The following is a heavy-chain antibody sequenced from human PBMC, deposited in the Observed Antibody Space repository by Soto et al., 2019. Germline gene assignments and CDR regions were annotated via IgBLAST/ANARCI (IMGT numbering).Heavy chain of an antibody. CDR2: INSDGSVS. V-gene: IGHV3-74*01. D-gene: IGHD2-15*01. J-gene: IGHJ6*03. CDR3: ARGDCVGGTCYSLAGSFYYYMDV. Sequence: EVKLVESGGGLVQPGGSLRLSCAASGFTFSNYWMYWVRQAPGKGLVWVSRINSDGSVSSYADSVKGRLTISRDNVKNTLYLQMNSLRVEDTAVYYCARGDCVGGTCYSLAGSFYYYMDVWSKGTTVTVFS. CDR1: GFTFSNYW.